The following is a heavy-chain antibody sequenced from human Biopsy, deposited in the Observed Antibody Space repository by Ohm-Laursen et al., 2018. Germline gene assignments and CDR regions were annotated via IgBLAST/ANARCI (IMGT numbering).Heavy chain of an antibody. CDR3: ATELLPPGVGGPWLDP. J-gene: IGHJ5*02. Sequence: SLRLSCAASGVTLSGYGMNWVRQAPGKGLEWVSSISASSSYIYYADSVKGRFTVSRDNTKNTLYLQMNSLRAADTAIYFCATELLPPGVGGPWLDPWGQGTLVTVSS. D-gene: IGHD3-10*01. V-gene: IGHV3-21*06. CDR2: ISASSSYI. CDR1: GVTLSGYG.